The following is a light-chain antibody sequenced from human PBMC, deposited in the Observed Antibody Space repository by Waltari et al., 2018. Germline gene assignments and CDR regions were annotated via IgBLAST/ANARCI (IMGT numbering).Light chain of an antibody. Sequence: AIQMTQSPSSLSASVGDRVTITCRASQGIRNDLGWYQQKPGKAPKLLIYAASSLQSGVPSRFSGSGSGTDFTLTISSLQPEXXXTYYCLQDYNYPLAFGQGTKLEIK. V-gene: IGKV1-6*01. CDR2: AAS. CDR3: LQDYNYPLA. CDR1: QGIRND. J-gene: IGKJ2*01.